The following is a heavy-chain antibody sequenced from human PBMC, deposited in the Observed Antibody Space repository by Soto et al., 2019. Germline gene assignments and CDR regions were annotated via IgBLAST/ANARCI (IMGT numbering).Heavy chain of an antibody. CDR1: GLTFSSYS. Sequence: GGSLRLSCAASGLTFSSYSMNWVRQAPGKGLEWVSSISSSSSYIYYADSVKGRFTISRDNAKNSLYLQMNSLRAEDTAVYYCARVLVRGVITNMDVWGQGTTVTVSS. CDR3: ARVLVRGVITNMDV. CDR2: ISSSSSYI. D-gene: IGHD3-10*01. V-gene: IGHV3-21*01. J-gene: IGHJ6*02.